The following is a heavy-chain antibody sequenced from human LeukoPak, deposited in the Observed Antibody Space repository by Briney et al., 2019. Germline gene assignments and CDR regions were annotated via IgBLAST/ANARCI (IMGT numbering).Heavy chain of an antibody. CDR1: GGTFSSYS. V-gene: IGHV1-69*04. CDR2: IIPTLGIA. J-gene: IGHJ4*02. CDR3: AGEEERGVTVAGAAFDY. Sequence: SVKVSCKASGGTFSSYSITWVRQAPGQGLEWMGRIIPTLGIANYAQKFQGRVTITADKSTSTAYMELSSLRSEDTAVYYCAGEEERGVTVAGAAFDYWGQGTLVTVSS. D-gene: IGHD6-19*01.